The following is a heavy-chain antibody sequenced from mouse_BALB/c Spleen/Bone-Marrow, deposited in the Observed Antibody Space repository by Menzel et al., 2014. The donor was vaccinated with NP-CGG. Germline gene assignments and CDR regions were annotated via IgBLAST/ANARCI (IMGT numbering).Heavy chain of an antibody. J-gene: IGHJ3*01. CDR2: IRNKANGYTT. CDR1: GFTFTDNY. Sequence: DVMLVESGGGLVQPGGSLRLSCATSGFTFTDNYMSWVRQPPGKALEWLGFIRNKANGYTTEYSASVKGRFTISRDNSQSILYLQMNTLRAEDSATYYCARDSDWSAYWGQGTLVTVSA. V-gene: IGHV7-3*02. CDR3: ARDSDWSAY.